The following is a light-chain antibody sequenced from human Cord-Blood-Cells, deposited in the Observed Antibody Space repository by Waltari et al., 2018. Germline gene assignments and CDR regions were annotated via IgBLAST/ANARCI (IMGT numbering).Light chain of an antibody. V-gene: IGKV1-39*01. Sequence: DIQMTQSPSSLSASVGDRVTLTCRANQSISSYLNWYQQKPGKAPKLLIYAASSLKSGVPSRFSGSGSGTDFTLTISSLQPEDFATYYCQQSYSTPLTFGGGTKVEIK. CDR2: AAS. CDR3: QQSYSTPLT. CDR1: QSISSY. J-gene: IGKJ4*01.